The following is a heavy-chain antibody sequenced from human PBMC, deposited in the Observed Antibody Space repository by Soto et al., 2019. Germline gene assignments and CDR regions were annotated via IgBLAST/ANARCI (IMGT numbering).Heavy chain of an antibody. D-gene: IGHD4-17*01. CDR3: ARSLRLVRTRRFDY. V-gene: IGHV4-34*01. CDR2: INHSGST. Sequence: SETLSLTCAVYGGSFSGYYWSWIRQPPGKGLEWIGEINHSGSTNYNPSLKSRVTISVDTSKNQFSLKLSSVTAADTAVYYCARSLRLVRTRRFDYWGQGTLVTVSS. J-gene: IGHJ4*02. CDR1: GGSFSGYY.